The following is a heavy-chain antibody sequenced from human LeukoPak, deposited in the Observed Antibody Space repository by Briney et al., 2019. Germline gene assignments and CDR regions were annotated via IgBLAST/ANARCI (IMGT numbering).Heavy chain of an antibody. CDR3: ARFSVVAAYY. Sequence: ASVKVSCKPSGYTFTGYYIHWVRQATGQGLEWMGWMNPNSGNTGYAQKFQGRVTMTRDTSISTAYMELSRLRSDDTAVYYCARFSVVAAYYWGQGTLVTVSS. J-gene: IGHJ4*02. D-gene: IGHD2-15*01. V-gene: IGHV1-2*02. CDR1: GYTFTGYY. CDR2: MNPNSGNT.